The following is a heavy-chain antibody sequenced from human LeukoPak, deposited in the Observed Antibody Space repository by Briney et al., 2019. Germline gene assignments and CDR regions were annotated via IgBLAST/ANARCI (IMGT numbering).Heavy chain of an antibody. J-gene: IGHJ5*02. D-gene: IGHD6-6*01. CDR2: ISSSGST. CDR3: ARVAYRQLAAGINWFDP. Sequence: SETLSLTCTVSGASIRSGGYYSSWIRQHPGKGLEWIGYISSSGSTYYNPSLKRRVTISVDTSQNHFSLKLTSVTAADTAVYYCARVAYRQLAAGINWFDPWGQGTLVTVSS. V-gene: IGHV4-31*03. CDR1: GASIRSGGYY.